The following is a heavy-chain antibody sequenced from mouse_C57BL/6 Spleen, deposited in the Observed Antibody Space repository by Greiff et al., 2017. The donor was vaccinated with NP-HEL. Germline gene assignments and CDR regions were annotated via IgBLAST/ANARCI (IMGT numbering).Heavy chain of an antibody. CDR3: AKGVPPYYGSSYAMDY. Sequence: QVQLKQSGAELMKPGASVKLSCKATGYTFTGYWIEWVKQRPGHGLEWIGEILPGSGSTNYNEKFKGKATFTADTSSNTAYMQLSSLTTEDSAIYYCAKGVPPYYGSSYAMDYWGQGTSVTVSS. D-gene: IGHD1-1*01. CDR1: GYTFTGYW. V-gene: IGHV1-9*01. CDR2: ILPGSGST. J-gene: IGHJ4*01.